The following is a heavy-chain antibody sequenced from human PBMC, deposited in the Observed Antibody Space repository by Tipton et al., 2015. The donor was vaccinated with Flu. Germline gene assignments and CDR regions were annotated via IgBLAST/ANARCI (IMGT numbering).Heavy chain of an antibody. V-gene: IGHV4-4*07. CDR3: ARSGSYHNHYFGL. CDR2: IYPSGNT. Sequence: TLSLTCTVSGGSLSSYFWSWFRQPAGKGLEWIGRIYPSGNTNYNPSLQSLVTMSVDTSRNQFTLSLTSVTAADAAIFYRARSGSYHNHYFGLWGRGTLVSVSS. J-gene: IGHJ2*01. CDR1: GGSLSSYF. D-gene: IGHD1-26*01.